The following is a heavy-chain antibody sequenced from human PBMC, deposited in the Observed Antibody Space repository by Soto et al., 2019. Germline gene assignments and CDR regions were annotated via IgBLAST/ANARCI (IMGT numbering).Heavy chain of an antibody. CDR3: AKDRLTMIVVVGPFDY. D-gene: IGHD3-22*01. J-gene: IGHJ4*02. Sequence: GGSLRLSCAASGFTFSSYAMSWVRQAPGKGLEWVSAISGSGGSTYYADSVKGRFTISRDNSKNTLYLQMNSLRAEDTAVYYCAKDRLTMIVVVGPFDYWGQGTLVTVYS. CDR2: ISGSGGST. CDR1: GFTFSSYA. V-gene: IGHV3-23*01.